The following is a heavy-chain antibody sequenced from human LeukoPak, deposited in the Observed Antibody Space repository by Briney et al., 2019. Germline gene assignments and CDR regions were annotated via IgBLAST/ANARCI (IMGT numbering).Heavy chain of an antibody. CDR1: GYSFSDCH. D-gene: IGHD5-18*01. CDR2: LSRRSERI. CDR3: ARDCGLGYGNDY. V-gene: IGHV3-48*04. Sequence: GGSLRLSCAVSGYSFSDCHMNWVRQAPGKGLEWVSYLSRRSERILYADSVKGRFTISRDNAKNSLYLQMNNLRAEDTAMYYCARDCGLGYGNDYWGQGTLVTVHS. J-gene: IGHJ4*02.